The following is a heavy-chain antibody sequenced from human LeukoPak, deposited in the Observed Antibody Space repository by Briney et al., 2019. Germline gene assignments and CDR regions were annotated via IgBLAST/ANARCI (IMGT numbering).Heavy chain of an antibody. V-gene: IGHV4-39*01. D-gene: IGHD3-10*01. CDR3: ARSDKVRGVEYYFDY. Sequence: SETLSLTCTVSGGSISSSSYYWGWLRQPPGKGLEWIGSIYYSGSTYYNPSLKSRVTISVDTSKNQFSLKLSSVTAADTAVYYCARSDKVRGVEYYFDYWGQGTLVTVSS. CDR2: IYYSGST. CDR1: GGSISSSSYY. J-gene: IGHJ4*02.